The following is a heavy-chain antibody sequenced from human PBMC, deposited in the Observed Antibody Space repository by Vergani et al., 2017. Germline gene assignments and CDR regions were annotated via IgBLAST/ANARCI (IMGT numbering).Heavy chain of an antibody. CDR2: IYPGDSDT. D-gene: IGHD6-19*01. Sequence: EVPLVQSGAEVKKPGESLKISCKASGYNFPIHWIGWVRQMPGKGLEWMGVIYPGDSDTRYNPSFQGQVIISVDKSVSTVYLQWSNLKASDTAMYYCARQVAVAGKWWGPYYYYGMDVWGQGTTVTVSS. CDR3: ARQVAVAGKWWGPYYYYGMDV. CDR1: GYNFPIHW. V-gene: IGHV5-51*01. J-gene: IGHJ6*02.